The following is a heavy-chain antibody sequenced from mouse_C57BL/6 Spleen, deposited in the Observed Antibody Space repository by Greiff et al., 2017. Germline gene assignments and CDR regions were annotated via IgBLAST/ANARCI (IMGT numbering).Heavy chain of an antibody. CDR3: ARGGGILRYARDY. J-gene: IGHJ4*01. V-gene: IGHV14-3*01. CDR2: IDPANGNT. CDR1: GFNIKNTY. Sequence: EVQLQQSVAELVRPGASVKLSCTASGFNIKNTYMHWVKQRPEQGLEWIGRIDPANGNTKYAPKFKGKATITEDKSSNTAYLQLSSLTSEDTAIYFCARGGGILRYARDYWGQGTSVTVSS.